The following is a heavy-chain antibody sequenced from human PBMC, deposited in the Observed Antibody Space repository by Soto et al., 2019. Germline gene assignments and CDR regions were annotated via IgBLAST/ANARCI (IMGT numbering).Heavy chain of an antibody. CDR1: GFTFDDYG. V-gene: IGHV3-20*04. Sequence: GGSLRLSCTASGFTFDDYGMTWVRQAPGKGLEWVSGITYNAGDSGYADSVKGRFTISRDNAKNSLYLQMNSLRAEDTALYFCARDVEVRSGHYSCFDYWGQGTLVTVSS. D-gene: IGHD3-22*01. CDR2: ITYNAGDS. J-gene: IGHJ4*02. CDR3: ARDVEVRSGHYSCFDY.